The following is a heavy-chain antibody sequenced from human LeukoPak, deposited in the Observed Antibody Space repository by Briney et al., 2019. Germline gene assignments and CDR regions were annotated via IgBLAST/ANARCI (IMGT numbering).Heavy chain of an antibody. J-gene: IGHJ4*02. Sequence: ASVKVSCKASGYTFTSYGISWVRQAPGQGLEWMGWINPYNGNTNYAQKLQGRVTMTTDTSTSTAYMELRTLRSDDTAVYYCARGIYGSGSTGFDYWGQGTLVTVSS. CDR2: INPYNGNT. CDR3: ARGIYGSGSTGFDY. CDR1: GYTFTSYG. V-gene: IGHV1-18*01. D-gene: IGHD6-19*01.